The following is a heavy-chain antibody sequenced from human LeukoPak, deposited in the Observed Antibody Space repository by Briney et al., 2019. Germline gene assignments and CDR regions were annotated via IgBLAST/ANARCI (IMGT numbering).Heavy chain of an antibody. CDR1: GFTFSSYS. D-gene: IGHD3-16*01. Sequence: SGGSLRLSCAASGFTFSSYSMNWVRQAPGKGLEWVSYISSSSSTIYYADSVKGRFTISRDNAKNSLYLQMNSLRAEDTAVYYCASPGGGATVWEVHAFDIWGQGTMVTVSS. CDR2: ISSSSSTI. J-gene: IGHJ3*02. V-gene: IGHV3-48*04. CDR3: ASPGGGATVWEVHAFDI.